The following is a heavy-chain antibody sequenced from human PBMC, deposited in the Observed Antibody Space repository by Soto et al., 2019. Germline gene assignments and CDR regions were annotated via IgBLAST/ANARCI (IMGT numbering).Heavy chain of an antibody. CDR1: GFTFDDYA. V-gene: IGHV3-9*01. D-gene: IGHD3-10*01. CDR3: AKEISRKYYYGSGSYYNGIDY. J-gene: IGHJ4*02. Sequence: EVQLVESGGGLVQPGRSPRLSCAASGFTFDDYAMHWVRQAPGKGLEWVSGISWNSGSIGYADSVKGRFTISRDNAKNSLYLQMNSLRAEDTALYYCAKEISRKYYYGSGSYYNGIDYWGQGTLVTVSS. CDR2: ISWNSGSI.